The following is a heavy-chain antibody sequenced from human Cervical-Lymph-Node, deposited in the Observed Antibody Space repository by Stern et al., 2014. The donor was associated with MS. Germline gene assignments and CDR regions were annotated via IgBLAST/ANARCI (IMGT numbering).Heavy chain of an antibody. CDR2: IYPGDSDT. D-gene: IGHD4-17*01. J-gene: IGHJ4*02. CDR3: ARDYGDYAFDY. CDR1: GYSFTANW. V-gene: IGHV5-51*01. Sequence: EVQLVESGAEVKKPGESLKISCKGSGYSFTANWIAWVRQMPGKGLEWMGVIYPGDSDTRYSPSFQGQVPITADKSISTAYLQWSSLKASDTAMYYCARDYGDYAFDYWGQGTLVTVSS.